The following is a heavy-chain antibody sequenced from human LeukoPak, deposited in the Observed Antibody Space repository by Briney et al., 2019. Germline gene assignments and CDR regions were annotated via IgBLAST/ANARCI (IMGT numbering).Heavy chain of an antibody. CDR1: EFSFNNSW. Sequence: PGGSLRLSCVGSEFSFNNSWMTWVRQAPGKGLEWVATIKEDGEVTYHVGSVRGRFTISRDNAKNSLYLQMNSLTHEDTAMYFCARGGGYYYAVSFYMDVWGKGTTVTVSS. CDR3: ARGGGYYYAVSFYMDV. J-gene: IGHJ6*03. D-gene: IGHD3-22*01. V-gene: IGHV3-7*01. CDR2: IKEDGEVT.